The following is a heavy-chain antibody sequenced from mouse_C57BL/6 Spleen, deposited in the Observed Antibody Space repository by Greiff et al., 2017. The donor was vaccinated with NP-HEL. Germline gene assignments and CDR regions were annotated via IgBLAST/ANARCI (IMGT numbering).Heavy chain of an antibody. CDR3: ASSPIYYGSSSFAY. J-gene: IGHJ3*01. Sequence: QVQLQQPGAELVMPGASVKLSCKASGYTFTSYWMHWVKQRPGQGLEWIGEIDPSDSYTNYNQKFKGKSTLTVDKSSSTAYMQLSSLTSEDSAVYYCASSPIYYGSSSFAYWGQGTLVTVSA. V-gene: IGHV1-69*01. CDR1: GYTFTSYW. D-gene: IGHD1-1*01. CDR2: IDPSDSYT.